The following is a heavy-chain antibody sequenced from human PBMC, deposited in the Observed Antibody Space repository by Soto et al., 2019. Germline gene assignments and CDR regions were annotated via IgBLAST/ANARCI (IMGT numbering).Heavy chain of an antibody. V-gene: IGHV4-39*01. CDR1: VYSVSSSYYY. Sequence: SATXSLTCSGSVYSVSSSYYYLSWIRQPPGSGLDWIRSMFYSGLTYYNPSLKSRATLSVDTSKHQFSVRLNSVTAAATAAYYSATLRVSITGNYGIQVWGQATTV. CDR3: ATLRVSITGNYGIQV. J-gene: IGHJ6*01. CDR2: MFYSGLT. D-gene: IGHD1-20*01.